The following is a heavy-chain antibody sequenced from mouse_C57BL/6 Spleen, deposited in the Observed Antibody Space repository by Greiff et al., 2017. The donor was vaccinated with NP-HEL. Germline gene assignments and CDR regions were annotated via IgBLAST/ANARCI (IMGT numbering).Heavy chain of an antibody. Sequence: EVKLMESGGGLVKPGGSLKLSCAASGFTFSDYGMHWVRQAPEKGLEWVAYISSGSSTIYYADTVKGRFTISRDNAKNTLFLQMTSLRSEDTAMYYCARSSYVLDYWGQGTTLTVSS. J-gene: IGHJ2*01. CDR1: GFTFSDYG. CDR3: ARSSYVLDY. V-gene: IGHV5-17*01. D-gene: IGHD1-1*01. CDR2: ISSGSSTI.